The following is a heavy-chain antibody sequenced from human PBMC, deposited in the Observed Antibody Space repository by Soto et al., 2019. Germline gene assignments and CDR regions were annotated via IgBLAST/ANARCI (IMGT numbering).Heavy chain of an antibody. CDR3: ARDSSSSSEYIGCFDP. CDR2: ISTSGRYT. J-gene: IGHJ5*02. V-gene: IGHV3-11*05. Sequence: QVQLVESGGGLVKPGGSLRLSCAASGFTFSDYYMSWIRQAPGKGLEWVSYISTSGRYTNYAESVKGRFTISRDNAKNSLYLQINSLRAEDTAMYYCARDSSSSSEYIGCFDPWGQGTLVTVSS. D-gene: IGHD6-13*01. CDR1: GFTFSDYY.